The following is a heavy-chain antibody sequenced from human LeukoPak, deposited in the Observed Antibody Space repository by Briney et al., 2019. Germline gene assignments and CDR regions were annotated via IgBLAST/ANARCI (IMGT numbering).Heavy chain of an antibody. Sequence: SETLSLTCTVSGYSISSGYYWGWIRQPPGKGLEWIGSIYYSGSTYYNPSLKSRVTISVDTSKNQFSLKLSSVTAADTAVYYCARDGGEQQLALDYWGQGTLVTVSS. CDR3: ARDGGEQQLALDY. CDR2: IYYSGST. CDR1: GYSISSGYY. V-gene: IGHV4-38-2*02. D-gene: IGHD6-13*01. J-gene: IGHJ4*02.